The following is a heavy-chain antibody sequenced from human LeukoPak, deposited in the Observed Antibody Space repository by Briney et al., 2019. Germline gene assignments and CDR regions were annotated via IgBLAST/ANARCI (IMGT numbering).Heavy chain of an antibody. CDR3: AAGYSSGGTEGDY. CDR1: GGSINSHY. CDR2: VSYSGST. J-gene: IGHJ4*02. Sequence: SDTLSLTCTVSGGSINSHYWSWIRQPSGKGLEWIGYVSYSGSTSYNPSLKSRVTISVDTSKTQFPLRLSSVTAADTAVYYCAAGYSSGGTEGDYWGQGTLVTVSS. V-gene: IGHV4-59*07. D-gene: IGHD6-19*01.